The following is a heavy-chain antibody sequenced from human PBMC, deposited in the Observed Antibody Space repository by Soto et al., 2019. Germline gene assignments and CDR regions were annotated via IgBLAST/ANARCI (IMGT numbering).Heavy chain of an antibody. CDR3: ARELTGTTSYYYYYYMDV. CDR1: GFTFSSYW. D-gene: IGHD1-7*01. Sequence: GGSLRLSCAASGFTFSSYWMSWVRQAPEKGLEWVASIKQDGSEKYYVDSVKGRFTISRDNAKNSLYLQMNSLRAEDTAVYYCARELTGTTSYYYYYYMDVWGKGTTVTVSS. CDR2: IKQDGSEK. J-gene: IGHJ6*03. V-gene: IGHV3-7*01.